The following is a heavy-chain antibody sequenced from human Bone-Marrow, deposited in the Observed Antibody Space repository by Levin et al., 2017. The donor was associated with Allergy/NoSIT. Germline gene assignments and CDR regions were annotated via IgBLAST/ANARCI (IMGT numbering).Heavy chain of an antibody. Sequence: GESLKISCAASGFTFSSYAMSWVRQAPGKGLEWVSAISGSGGSTYYADSVKGRFTISRDNSKNTLYLQMNSLRAEDTAVYYCAKDLSPKLGYGDYFDYWGQGTLVTVSS. CDR2: ISGSGGST. J-gene: IGHJ4*02. CDR1: GFTFSSYA. CDR3: AKDLSPKLGYGDYFDY. D-gene: IGHD4-17*01. V-gene: IGHV3-23*01.